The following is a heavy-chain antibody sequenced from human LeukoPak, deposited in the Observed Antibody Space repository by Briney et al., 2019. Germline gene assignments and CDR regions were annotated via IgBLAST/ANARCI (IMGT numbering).Heavy chain of an antibody. CDR3: ATVGYSSGWYFDY. D-gene: IGHD6-19*01. Sequence: GASVKVSCKVSVYTLTELSMHWVRQAPGKGLEWMGGFDPEDGETIYAQKFQGRVTMTEDTSTDTAYMELSSLRSEDTAVYYCATVGYSSGWYFDYWGQGTLVTVSS. CDR2: FDPEDGET. J-gene: IGHJ4*02. CDR1: VYTLTELS. V-gene: IGHV1-24*01.